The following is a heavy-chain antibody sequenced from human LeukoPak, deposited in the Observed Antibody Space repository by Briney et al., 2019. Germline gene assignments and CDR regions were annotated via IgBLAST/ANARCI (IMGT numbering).Heavy chain of an antibody. Sequence: GGSLRLSCAASGFTFSSYAMSWVRQAPGKGLEWVSAISGSGGSTNYADSVKGRFSISRDNAKNTLYLQMNSLRVEDTAVYYCARVRVSSGYYIDYWGQGTLVTVS. CDR3: ARVRVSSGYYIDY. D-gene: IGHD3-22*01. J-gene: IGHJ4*02. V-gene: IGHV3-23*01. CDR2: ISGSGGST. CDR1: GFTFSSYA.